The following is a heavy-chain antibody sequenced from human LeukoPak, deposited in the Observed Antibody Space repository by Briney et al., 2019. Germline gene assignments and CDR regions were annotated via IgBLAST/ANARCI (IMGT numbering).Heavy chain of an antibody. CDR2: IVGSGGSST. CDR1: GFTFSSYA. D-gene: IGHD5-24*01. Sequence: GGSLRLSCAASGFTFSSYAMSWVRQAPGKGLEWVSTIVGSGGSSTYYADPVKGRFTISRDNSKNTLYLQMNSLRAEDTAVYYCARDARRDGYNYVDYWGQGTLVTVSS. J-gene: IGHJ4*02. CDR3: ARDARRDGYNYVDY. V-gene: IGHV3-23*01.